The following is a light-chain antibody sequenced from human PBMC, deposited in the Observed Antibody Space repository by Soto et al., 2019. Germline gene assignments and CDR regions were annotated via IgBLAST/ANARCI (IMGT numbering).Light chain of an antibody. Sequence: QSALTQPPSASGSPGQAVTISCTGTSRDIGGYDFVSWYQVRPGEAPQLIIYNVNGRPSGVPRRFSGSKSGNTASLTVSGLPAVDEADYYCRSYSDTNSGVFGTGTKVTVL. CDR3: RSYSDTNSGV. V-gene: IGLV2-8*01. J-gene: IGLJ1*01. CDR2: NVN. CDR1: SRDIGGYDF.